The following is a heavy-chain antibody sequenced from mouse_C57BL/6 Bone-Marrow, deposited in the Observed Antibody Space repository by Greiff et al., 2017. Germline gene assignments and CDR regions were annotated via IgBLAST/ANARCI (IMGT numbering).Heavy chain of an antibody. J-gene: IGHJ1*03. D-gene: IGHD1-1*01. CDR3: ARQGYYGSSLGYFDV. CDR2: IDPTSGGT. Sequence: QVQLQQPGAELVKPGASVKLSCKASGYTFTSYWMHWVKQRPGRGLEWIGRIDPTSGGTKYNEKFKSKATLTVDKPSSTAYMQLSSLTSEDAAVYYCARQGYYGSSLGYFDVWGTGTTVTVSS. V-gene: IGHV1-72*01. CDR1: GYTFTSYW.